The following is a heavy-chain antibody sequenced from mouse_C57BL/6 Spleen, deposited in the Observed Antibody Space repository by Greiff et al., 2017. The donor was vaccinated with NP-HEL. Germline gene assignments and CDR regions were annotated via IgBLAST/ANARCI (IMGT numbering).Heavy chain of an antibody. D-gene: IGHD3-1*01. J-gene: IGHJ4*01. CDR3: ARGLEDAKDY. V-gene: IGHV1-82*01. CDR1: GYAFSSSW. CDR2: IYPGDGDT. Sequence: QVQLQQSGPELVKPGASVKISCKASGYAFSSSWMNWVKQRPGKGLEWIGRIYPGDGDTNYNGKFKGKATLTADNSSSTAYMQLSRLTSEDSAVYFCARGLEDAKDYWGQGTSVTVSS.